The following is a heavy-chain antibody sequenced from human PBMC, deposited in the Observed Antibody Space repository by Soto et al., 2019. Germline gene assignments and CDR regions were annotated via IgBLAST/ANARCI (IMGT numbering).Heavy chain of an antibody. V-gene: IGHV1-3*01. D-gene: IGHD3-10*01. Sequence: ASVKVSCKASGYTFTSYAMHWVRQAPGQRLEWMGWINAGNGNTKYSQKFQGRVTITRDTSASTAYMELSSLRSEDTAVYYCARDGFGELLFDNWGQGTLVTVSS. CDR2: INAGNGNT. CDR1: GYTFTSYA. CDR3: ARDGFGELLFDN. J-gene: IGHJ4*02.